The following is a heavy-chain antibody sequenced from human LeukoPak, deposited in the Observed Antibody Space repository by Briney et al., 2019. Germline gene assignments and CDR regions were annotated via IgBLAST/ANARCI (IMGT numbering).Heavy chain of an antibody. CDR2: ISPKNGGT. V-gene: IGHV1-18*01. Sequence: ASVKVSCKASGYTFTSYGISWVRQAPGQGLEWMGWISPKNGGTLYAENFQGRVTMTRDTSINTFYMVVHSLRSGDTAVYYCAKEDELPLAITGFDSWGQGTLVAVSS. J-gene: IGHJ4*02. CDR3: AKEDELPLAITGFDS. CDR1: GYTFTSYG. D-gene: IGHD1-20*01.